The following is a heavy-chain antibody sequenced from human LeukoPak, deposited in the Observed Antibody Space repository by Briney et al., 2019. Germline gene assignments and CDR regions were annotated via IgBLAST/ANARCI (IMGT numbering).Heavy chain of an antibody. CDR1: GYTFTGCY. CDR3: ARAGRVGATVSWFDP. CDR2: INPNSSGT. J-gene: IGHJ5*02. V-gene: IGHV1-2*04. D-gene: IGHD1-26*01. Sequence: GASVKVSCKASGYTFTGCYIHWVRQAPGQGLEWMGWINPNSSGTNYAQKFQGWVTMTRDTSISTAYMELSRLRSDDTAVYYCARAGRVGATVSWFDPWGQGTLVTVSS.